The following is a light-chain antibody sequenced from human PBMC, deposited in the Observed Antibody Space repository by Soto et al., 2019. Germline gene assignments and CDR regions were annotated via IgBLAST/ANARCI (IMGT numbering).Light chain of an antibody. V-gene: IGKV3-20*01. CDR1: QRVSNSY. J-gene: IGKJ2*01. CDR3: QQYGPSPMYT. Sequence: EIVLTQSPGTLSLFPGDRATLSCRASQRVSNSYLAWFQQKPGQAPRLLIYDASSRAAGVPDRVSGGGSGTDFTLTISALEPEDFAVYYCQQYGPSPMYTFGQGTNLEIK. CDR2: DAS.